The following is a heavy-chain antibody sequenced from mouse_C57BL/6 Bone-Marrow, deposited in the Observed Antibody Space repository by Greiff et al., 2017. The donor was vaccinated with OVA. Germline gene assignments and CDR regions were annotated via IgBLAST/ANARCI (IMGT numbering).Heavy chain of an antibody. D-gene: IGHD1-1*01. CDR3: ARWGLGYGTPYAMDY. V-gene: IGHV1-63*01. CDR1: GYTFTNYW. CDR2: IYPGGGYT. Sequence: VQLKESGAELVRPGTSVKMSCKASGYTFTNYWIGWAKQRPGHGLEWIGDIYPGGGYTNYNEKFKGKATLTADKSSSTAYMQFSSLTSEDSAIYYCARWGLGYGTPYAMDYWGQGTSVTVSS. J-gene: IGHJ4*01.